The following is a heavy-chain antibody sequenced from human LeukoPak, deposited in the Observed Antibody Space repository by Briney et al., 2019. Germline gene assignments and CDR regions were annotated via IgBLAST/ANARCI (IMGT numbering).Heavy chain of an antibody. D-gene: IGHD3-10*01. V-gene: IGHV1-2*02. CDR2: IHPRSGET. J-gene: IGHJ4*02. CDR3: ARDGEYGTGSYFRGCFDY. CDR1: GYSFTAFY. Sequence: ASVKVSCKASGYSFTAFYIHWVRQAPGQGLEWMGWIHPRSGETNYAYKFRGRVTMTRDTSISTTYMDLGSLGSDDTAVYYCARDGEYGTGSYFRGCFDYWGQGTLVTVSS.